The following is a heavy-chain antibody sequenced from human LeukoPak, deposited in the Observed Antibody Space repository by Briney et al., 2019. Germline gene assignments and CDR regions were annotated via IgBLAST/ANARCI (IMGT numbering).Heavy chain of an antibody. CDR2: MNPNSGNT. CDR3: ARTQTYYDFWSGYYIVWFDP. Sequence: ASVKVSCKASGYTFTSYDINWVRQATGQGLEWMGWMNPNSGNTGYAQKFQGRVTMTRNTSISTAYMELSSLRSEDTAVYYCARTQTYYDFWSGYYIVWFDPWGQGTLVTVSS. J-gene: IGHJ5*02. CDR1: GYTFTSYD. V-gene: IGHV1-8*01. D-gene: IGHD3-3*01.